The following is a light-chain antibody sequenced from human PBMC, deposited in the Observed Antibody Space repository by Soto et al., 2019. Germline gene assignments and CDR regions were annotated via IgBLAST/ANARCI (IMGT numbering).Light chain of an antibody. Sequence: QSVLTQPASVSGSPGQSITISCTGTSSDVGGYNYVSWYQHHPGKGPKLIIYDVSNRPSGVSNRFSGSKSGNTASLTISGLQTEDEADYYCSSYTTSNTVVFGGGTKVTVL. J-gene: IGLJ2*01. CDR3: SSYTTSNTVV. CDR1: SSDVGGYNY. CDR2: DVS. V-gene: IGLV2-14*03.